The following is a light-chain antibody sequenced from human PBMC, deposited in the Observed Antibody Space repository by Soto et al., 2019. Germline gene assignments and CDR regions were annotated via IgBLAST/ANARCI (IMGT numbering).Light chain of an antibody. CDR3: SSYTSRSSVLV. V-gene: IGLV2-14*01. CDR2: EVS. J-gene: IGLJ2*01. CDR1: SSDIGGFYY. Sequence: QSVLTQPASVSGSPGQSIIISCTGTSSDIGGFYYVSWYQQHPGKAPKLMIYEVSNRPSGVSNRFSGSKSGNTASLTISGLHAEDEGDYYCSSYTSRSSVLVFGGGTKLTVL.